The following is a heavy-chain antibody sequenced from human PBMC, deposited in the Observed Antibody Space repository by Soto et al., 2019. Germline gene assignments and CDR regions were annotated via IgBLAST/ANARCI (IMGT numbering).Heavy chain of an antibody. CDR1: GFTFSSYA. V-gene: IGHV3-23*01. CDR2: ISGSGGST. J-gene: IGHJ6*02. CDR3: AKAIVSRLGKAPILLRFLERGDDYGMDV. D-gene: IGHD3-3*01. Sequence: HPGGSLRLSCAASGFTFSSYAMSWVRQAPGKGLEWVSAISGSGGSTYYADSVKGRFTISRDNSKNTLYLQMNSLRAEDTAVYYCAKAIVSRLGKAPILLRFLERGDDYGMDVWGQGTTVTVSS.